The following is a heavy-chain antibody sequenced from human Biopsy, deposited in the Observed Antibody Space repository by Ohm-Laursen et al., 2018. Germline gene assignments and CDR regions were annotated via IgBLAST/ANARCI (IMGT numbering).Heavy chain of an antibody. CDR2: MNPDSGNT. Sequence: SSVKVSCKASGYTFTTYYIHWVRQATGQGLEWMGWMNPDSGNTGYAQNFQGRVTMTRNTSISTAYMELSSLRSEDTAVYFCARADPPLFYYGSGSSNWFDPWGQGTLVTVSS. CDR3: ARADPPLFYYGSGSSNWFDP. V-gene: IGHV1-8*01. D-gene: IGHD3-10*01. CDR1: GYTFTTYY. J-gene: IGHJ5*02.